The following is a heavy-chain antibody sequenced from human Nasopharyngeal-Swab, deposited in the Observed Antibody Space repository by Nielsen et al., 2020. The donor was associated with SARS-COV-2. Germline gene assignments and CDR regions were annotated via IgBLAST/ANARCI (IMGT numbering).Heavy chain of an antibody. CDR2: IDPNSGVT. V-gene: IGHV1-2*06. J-gene: IGHJ6*02. D-gene: IGHD6-13*01. Sequence: ASVKVSCKASGYTFTGHYIHWVRQAPGQGLEWMGRIDPNSGVTKYAQRFQGRVTVTGDTSISTANMELSSLGSDDTAIYYCARHVWVGIRSPGTRGMDVWGQGTTVTVSS. CDR1: GYTFTGHY. CDR3: ARHVWVGIRSPGTRGMDV.